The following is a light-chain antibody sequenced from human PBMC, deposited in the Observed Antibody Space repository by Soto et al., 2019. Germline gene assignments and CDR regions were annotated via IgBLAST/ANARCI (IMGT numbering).Light chain of an antibody. CDR1: QNVRND. Sequence: EILLTQSPATLSLSPGERATLSCRASQNVRNDLVWYLQKPGQAPRLLIYSASNRATGIPARFSGSGSGTDFTITISSLEPEDFAVYYCQQRTNWPPTFGGGTKVEFK. V-gene: IGKV3-11*01. CDR2: SAS. CDR3: QQRTNWPPT. J-gene: IGKJ4*01.